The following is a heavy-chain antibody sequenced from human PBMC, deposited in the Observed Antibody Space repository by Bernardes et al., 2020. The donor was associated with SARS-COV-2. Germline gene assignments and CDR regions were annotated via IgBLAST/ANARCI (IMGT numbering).Heavy chain of an antibody. Sequence: GGSLRLSCAASGFTFSSYDMHWVRQATGKGLEWVSAIGTAGDTYYPGSVKGRFTISRETAKNSLYLQMNSLRAGDPAVYNCARGAPMMVLPDWYFDPWGRGTLVTVSS. CDR2: IGTAGDT. CDR3: ARGAPMMVLPDWYFDP. V-gene: IGHV3-13*01. D-gene: IGHD3-10*01. CDR1: GFTFSSYD. J-gene: IGHJ2*01.